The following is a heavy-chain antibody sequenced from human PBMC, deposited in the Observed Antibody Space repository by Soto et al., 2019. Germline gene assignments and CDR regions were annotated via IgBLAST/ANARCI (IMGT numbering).Heavy chain of an antibody. Sequence: QVQLVQSGAEVKKPGSSVKVSCKASGGTFSSYAISWVRQAPGQGLEWMGGIIPIFGTANYAQKCQGRVTITADESTSTAYMELRSLRYEDTAVYYCARGGLELLFSVSMDGWGQGTTVTVSS. CDR3: ARGGLELLFSVSMDG. CDR1: GGTFSSYA. V-gene: IGHV1-69*01. CDR2: IIPIFGTA. D-gene: IGHD1-7*01. J-gene: IGHJ6*02.